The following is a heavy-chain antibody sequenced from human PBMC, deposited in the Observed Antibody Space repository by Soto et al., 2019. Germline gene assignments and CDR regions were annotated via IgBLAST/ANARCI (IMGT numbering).Heavy chain of an antibody. CDR3: AKASRAGWYYYGMDV. CDR1: GFTFSSYA. V-gene: IGHV3-23*01. Sequence: GGSLRLSCAASGFTFSSYAMSWVRQAPGKGLEWVSAISGSGGSTYYADSVKGRFTISRDNSKNTLYLQMNSLRAEDTAVYYCAKASRAGWYYYGMDVWGQGTTVTVSS. J-gene: IGHJ6*02. CDR2: ISGSGGST.